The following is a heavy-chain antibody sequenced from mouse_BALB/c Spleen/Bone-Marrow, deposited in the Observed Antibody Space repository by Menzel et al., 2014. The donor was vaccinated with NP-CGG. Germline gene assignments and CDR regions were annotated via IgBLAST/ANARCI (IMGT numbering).Heavy chain of an antibody. V-gene: IGHV5-12-2*01. CDR3: ARGGYYFDY. Sequence: DVQLVESGGGLVQPGGSLKLSCAASGFTFSSYTMSWVRQTPEKRLEWVAYISNGGGSTYYPDTVKGRFTISRDNAKNTLYLQMSSLKSEDAAVYYCARGGYYFDYWGQDTTLTVSS. J-gene: IGHJ2*01. CDR2: ISNGGGST. CDR1: GFTFSSYT.